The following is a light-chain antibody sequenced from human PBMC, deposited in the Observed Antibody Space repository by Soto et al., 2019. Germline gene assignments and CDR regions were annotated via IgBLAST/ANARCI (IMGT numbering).Light chain of an antibody. CDR1: QSVSSN. V-gene: IGKV3-15*01. Sequence: EIVMTQSPAPLPVSPGERATLSCRASQSVSSNLAWYQQKPGQAPRLLLYGTSTRATGIPARFSGSGSGTKFTLTISSLQSEDFAVYYCQQYNNWPSLTFGGGTKVDIK. J-gene: IGKJ4*01. CDR3: QQYNNWPSLT. CDR2: GTS.